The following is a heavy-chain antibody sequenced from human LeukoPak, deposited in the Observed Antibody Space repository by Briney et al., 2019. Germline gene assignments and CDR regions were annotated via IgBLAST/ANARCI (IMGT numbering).Heavy chain of an antibody. V-gene: IGHV3-48*01. CDR2: ISSSSSTI. Sequence: GSLRLSCAASGFTFSSYSMNWVRQAPGKGLEWVSYISSSSSTIYYADSVKGRFTISRDNAKNSQYLQMNSLRAEDTAVYYCARTLVGATRPYYFDYWGQGTLVTVSS. D-gene: IGHD1-26*01. J-gene: IGHJ4*02. CDR1: GFTFSSYS. CDR3: ARTLVGATRPYYFDY.